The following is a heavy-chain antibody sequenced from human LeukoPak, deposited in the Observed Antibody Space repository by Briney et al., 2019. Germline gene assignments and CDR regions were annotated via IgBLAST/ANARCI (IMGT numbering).Heavy chain of an antibody. D-gene: IGHD6-13*01. Sequence: PGGSLRLSCAASGFTLSSYAMTWVRQAPGRGLEWVSSVDGGGGTYYADSVKGRFTISRDNSKDTLYLQMNGLRAEDTAVYFRAKQSAGSAAWYSLHYDFWGQGTLVTVSS. CDR1: GFTLSSYA. V-gene: IGHV3-23*01. J-gene: IGHJ4*02. CDR3: AKQSAGSAAWYSLHYDF. CDR2: VDGGGGT.